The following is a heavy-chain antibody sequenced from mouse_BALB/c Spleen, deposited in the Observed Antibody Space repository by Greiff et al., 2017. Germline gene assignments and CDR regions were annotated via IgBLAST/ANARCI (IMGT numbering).Heavy chain of an antibody. J-gene: IGHJ3*01. CDR1: GFTFSSFG. CDR3: ARSGYYGPGFAY. CDR2: ISSGSSTI. Sequence: EVQLVESGGGLVQPGGSRKLSCAASGFTFSSFGMHWVRQAPEKGLEWVAYISSGSSTIYYADTVKGRFTISRDNPKNTLFLQMTSLRSEDTAMYYCARSGYYGPGFAYWGQGTLVTVSA. D-gene: IGHD1-1*01. V-gene: IGHV5-17*02.